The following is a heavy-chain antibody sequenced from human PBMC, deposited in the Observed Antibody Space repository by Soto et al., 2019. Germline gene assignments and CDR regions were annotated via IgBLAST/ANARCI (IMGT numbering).Heavy chain of an antibody. CDR1: GGSISSSNW. J-gene: IGHJ4*02. Sequence: QVQLQESGPGLVKPSGTRSLTCAVSGGSISSSNWWGWVRQAPGKGLEWIGEIYHSGSTTYNPSVKSRVTMSVDKSKNQFSLKLTSVTAADTAVYYCARDLGTGAFDYWGQGTLVTVSS. CDR2: IYHSGST. V-gene: IGHV4-4*02. D-gene: IGHD3-10*01. CDR3: ARDLGTGAFDY.